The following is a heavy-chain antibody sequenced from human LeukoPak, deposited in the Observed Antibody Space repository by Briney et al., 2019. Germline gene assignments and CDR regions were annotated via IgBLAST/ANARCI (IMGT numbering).Heavy chain of an antibody. D-gene: IGHD3-3*01. CDR1: GFTFGDYA. Sequence: GGSLRLSCTASGFTFGDYAMSWFRQAPGKGLEWVGFIRSKAYGGTTEYAASVKGRFTISRDDSKSIAYLQMNSLKTEGTAVYYCTRGSYDFWSGYWGNWGQGTLVTVSS. J-gene: IGHJ4*02. CDR2: IRSKAYGGTT. CDR3: TRGSYDFWSGYWGN. V-gene: IGHV3-49*03.